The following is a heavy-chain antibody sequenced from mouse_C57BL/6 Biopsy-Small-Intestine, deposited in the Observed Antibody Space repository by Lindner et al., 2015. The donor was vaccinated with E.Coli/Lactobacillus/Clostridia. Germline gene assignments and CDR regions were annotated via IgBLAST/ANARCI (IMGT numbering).Heavy chain of an antibody. V-gene: IGHV14-4*01. Sequence: VQLQESGAELVKPGASVKLSCTASGFNIKDDYMHWVKQRPEQGLEWIGWIDPENGDTEYASKFQGKATITADISSNTAYLQLSSLTSEDTAVYYCARGYSYWYFDVWGTGTTVTVSS. D-gene: IGHD2-12*01. CDR1: GFNIKDDY. CDR2: IDPENGDT. CDR3: ARGYSYWYFDV. J-gene: IGHJ1*03.